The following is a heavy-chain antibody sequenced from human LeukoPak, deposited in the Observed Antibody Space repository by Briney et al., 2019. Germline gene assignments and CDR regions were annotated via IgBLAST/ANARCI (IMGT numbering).Heavy chain of an antibody. CDR1: GFTFSSYS. J-gene: IGHJ4*02. CDR3: ARGGPGLGSYFDY. V-gene: IGHV3-21*01. CDR2: ISSSSSYI. D-gene: IGHD3-10*01. Sequence: PGGSLRLSCAASGFTFSSYSMNWVRQAPGKGLEWVSSISSSSSYIYYADSVKGRFTISRDNAKNSLYLQMNSLRAEDTAVYYCARGGPGLGSYFDYWGQGTLVIVSS.